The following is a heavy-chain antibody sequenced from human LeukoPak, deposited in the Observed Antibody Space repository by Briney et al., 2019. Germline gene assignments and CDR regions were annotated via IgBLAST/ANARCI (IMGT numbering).Heavy chain of an antibody. CDR3: ARDICTSCYYFDY. J-gene: IGHJ4*02. CDR2: IKGDGSEK. CDR1: GFSVSSYW. D-gene: IGHD2-2*01. V-gene: IGHV3-7*04. Sequence: GGSLRLSCAASGFSVSSYWMSWVRQAPGKGLEWVANIKGDGSEKYYVDSAKGRFTISRDSAKNSLYLQMNSLRAEDTAVYYCARDICTSCYYFDYWGQGTLVTVSS.